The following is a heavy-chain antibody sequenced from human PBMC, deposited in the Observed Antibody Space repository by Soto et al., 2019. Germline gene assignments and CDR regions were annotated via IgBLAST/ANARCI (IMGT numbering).Heavy chain of an antibody. D-gene: IGHD3-9*01. J-gene: IGHJ6*02. V-gene: IGHV3-7*01. CDR3: ARDSYYDILTGYYYYYYYGMDV. Sequence: GGSLRLSCAASGFTFSSYWMSWVRQAPGKGLEWVANIKQDGSEKYYVDSVKGRFTISRDNAKNSLYLQMNSLRAEDTAVYYCARDSYYDILTGYYYYYYYGMDVWGQGTTVTV. CDR2: IKQDGSEK. CDR1: GFTFSSYW.